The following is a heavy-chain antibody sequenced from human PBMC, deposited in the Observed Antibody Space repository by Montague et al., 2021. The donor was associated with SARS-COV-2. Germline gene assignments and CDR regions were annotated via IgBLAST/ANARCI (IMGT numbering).Heavy chain of an antibody. CDR1: GYSFTSYW. CDR3: ARENFRRYYGSGSYYINAFDI. CDR2: IDPSDSYT. D-gene: IGHD3-10*01. J-gene: IGHJ3*02. V-gene: IGHV5-10-1*01. Sequence: QSVAEVKKPGESLRISCKGSGYSFTSYWISWVRQMPGKGLEWMGRIDPSDSYTNYSPSFQGHVTISADKSISTAYLQWSSLKASDTAMYYCARENFRRYYGSGSYYINAFDIWGQGTMVTVSS.